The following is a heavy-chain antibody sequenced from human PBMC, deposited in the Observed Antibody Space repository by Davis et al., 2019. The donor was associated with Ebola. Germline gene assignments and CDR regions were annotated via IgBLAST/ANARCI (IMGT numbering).Heavy chain of an antibody. CDR1: GFTFSSYA. Sequence: GGSLRLSCAASGFTFSSYAMHWVRQAPGKGLEWVAVISSDGSNKYYADSVKDRFTISRDNSKNTLSLQMNSLRAEDTAVYYCARDLLVAAAGHFDYWGQGTLVTVSS. CDR2: ISSDGSNK. CDR3: ARDLLVAAAGHFDY. J-gene: IGHJ4*02. V-gene: IGHV3-30*04. D-gene: IGHD6-13*01.